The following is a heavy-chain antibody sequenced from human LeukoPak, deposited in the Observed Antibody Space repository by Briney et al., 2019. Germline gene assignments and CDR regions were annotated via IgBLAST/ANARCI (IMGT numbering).Heavy chain of an antibody. V-gene: IGHV3-30*02. J-gene: IGHJ4*02. D-gene: IGHD3-22*01. CDR3: AKKTLYYDSKD. CDR2: IRYDGSKK. CDR1: GFTFSSYG. Sequence: GESLRLSCAASGFTFSSYGMHWVRQAPGKGLEWVTFIRYDGSKKYYADSVKGRFTISRDNSKNTLYLQMNSLRPEDTAVYYCAKKTLYYDSKDWGQGTLVTVSS.